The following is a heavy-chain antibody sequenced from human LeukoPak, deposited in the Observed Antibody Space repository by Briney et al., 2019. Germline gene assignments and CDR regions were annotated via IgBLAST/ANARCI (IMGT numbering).Heavy chain of an antibody. V-gene: IGHV3-7*01. CDR3: ARDHAVAAGHKFDY. CDR1: GFTFSSYW. J-gene: IGHJ4*02. D-gene: IGHD6-19*01. CDR2: IKQDGSEK. Sequence: GGSLRLSCAASGFTFSSYWMSWVRQAPGKGLEWVANIKQDGSEKYYVDSVKGRFTISRDNAKNSLYLQMNSLRAEDTAVYYCARDHAVAAGHKFDYWGQGTLVTVSS.